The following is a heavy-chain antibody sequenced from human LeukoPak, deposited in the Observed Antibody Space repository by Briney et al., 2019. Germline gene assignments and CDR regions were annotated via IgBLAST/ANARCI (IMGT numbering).Heavy chain of an antibody. CDR3: ARAAKRRECCGFIPPNDY. D-gene: IGHD5-18*01. CDR2: IYYSGST. J-gene: IGHJ4*02. CDR1: GGSISSGGYY. V-gene: IGHV4-31*03. Sequence: PSETLSLTCTVSGGSISSGGYYWSWIRQHPGKGLEWIGYIYYSGSTYYNPSLKSRVTISVDTSKNQFSLKLSSVTAADTAVYYCARAAKRRECCGFIPPNDYWGQGTLVTVSS.